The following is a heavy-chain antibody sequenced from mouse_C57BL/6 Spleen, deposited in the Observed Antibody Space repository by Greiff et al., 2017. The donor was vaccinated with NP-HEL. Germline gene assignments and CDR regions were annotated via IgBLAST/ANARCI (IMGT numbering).Heavy chain of an antibody. CDR1: GYSITSGYY. Sequence: EVQRVESGPGLVKPSQSLSLTCSVTGYSITSGYYWNWIRQFPGNKLEWMGYISYDGSNNYNPSLKNRISITRDTSKNQFFLKLNSVTTEDTATYYCANDGYPYYFDYWGQGTTLTVSS. V-gene: IGHV3-6*01. CDR3: ANDGYPYYFDY. CDR2: ISYDGSN. D-gene: IGHD2-3*01. J-gene: IGHJ2*01.